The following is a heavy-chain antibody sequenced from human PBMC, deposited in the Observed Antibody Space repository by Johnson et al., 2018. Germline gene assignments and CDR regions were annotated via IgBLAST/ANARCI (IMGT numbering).Heavy chain of an antibody. V-gene: IGHV3-9*01. CDR1: GFTFDDYA. Sequence: EVQLLESGGGLVQPGRSLRLSCAASGFTFDDYAMHCVRQAPGKGLEWVSGISWNSGSIGYADSVKGRFTISRDNAKNSLYLQMNSLRAEDTALYYCARDGAYCGGDCYSPEYFQHWGQGTLVTVSS. J-gene: IGHJ1*01. CDR3: ARDGAYCGGDCYSPEYFQH. CDR2: ISWNSGSI. D-gene: IGHD2-21*02.